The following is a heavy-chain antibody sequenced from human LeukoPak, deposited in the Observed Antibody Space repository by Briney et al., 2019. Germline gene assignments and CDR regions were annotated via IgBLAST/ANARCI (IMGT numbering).Heavy chain of an antibody. CDR3: ARDWGPEGQYFDY. CDR2: FYISGRT. Sequence: PSETLSLTCTVSGGSISSSYWSWIRQPAGKGLEWIGRFYISGRTKYNPSLKGRVTMSVDTSKHHISLKLSSVTAADTAVYYCARDWGPEGQYFDYWGQGTLVTVSS. V-gene: IGHV4-4*07. J-gene: IGHJ4*02. D-gene: IGHD3-16*01. CDR1: GGSISSSY.